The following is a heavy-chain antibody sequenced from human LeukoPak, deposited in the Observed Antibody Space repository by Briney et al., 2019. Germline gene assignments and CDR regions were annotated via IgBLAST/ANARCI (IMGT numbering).Heavy chain of an antibody. J-gene: IGHJ2*01. Sequence: GGSLRLSCAVSRFTFRSYWMTWVRQAPGKGLEWVANIKQDGSEKFYVDSVKGRFTISRDNAKNSLFLQMNNLRAEDTAAYYCARGDGDYGGWYFDLWGRGTPAAVFS. CDR2: IKQDGSEK. D-gene: IGHD4-23*01. CDR3: ARGDGDYGGWYFDL. CDR1: RFTFRSYW. V-gene: IGHV3-7*01.